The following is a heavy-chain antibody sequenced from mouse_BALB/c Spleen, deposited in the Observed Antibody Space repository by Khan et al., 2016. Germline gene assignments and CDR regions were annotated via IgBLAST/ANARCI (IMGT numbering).Heavy chain of an antibody. D-gene: IGHD1-1*01. CDR3: ARSLLLRRDYFDY. CDR2: ISYSGST. Sequence: EVQLQESGPGLVKPSQSLSLTCTVTGYSITSEYAWNWIRLFPGNKLEWMGYISYSGSTSYNPSLKRRISLTRDTSKNQFFLQLISVTTEDTATYYCARSLLLRRDYFDYWGQGTTLTVSS. V-gene: IGHV3-2*02. J-gene: IGHJ2*01. CDR1: GYSITSEYA.